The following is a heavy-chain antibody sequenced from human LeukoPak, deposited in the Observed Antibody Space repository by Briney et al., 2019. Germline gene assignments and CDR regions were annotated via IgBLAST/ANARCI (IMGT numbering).Heavy chain of an antibody. CDR3: ARLRGGGSSWYYNRVNWFDP. Sequence: SETLSLTCTVSGGSISSGSYYWSWIRQPAGKGLEWIGRIYTSGSTNYNPSLKSRVTISVDTSKNQFSLKLSSVTAADTAVYYCARLRGGGSSWYYNRVNWFDPWGQGTLVTVSS. V-gene: IGHV4-61*02. CDR2: IYTSGST. CDR1: GGSISSGSYY. J-gene: IGHJ5*02. D-gene: IGHD6-13*01.